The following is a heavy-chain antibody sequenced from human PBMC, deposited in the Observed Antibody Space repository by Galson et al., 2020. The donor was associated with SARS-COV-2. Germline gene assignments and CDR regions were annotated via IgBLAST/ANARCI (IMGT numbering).Heavy chain of an antibody. V-gene: IGHV3-30*04. CDR1: GFTFSSYA. CDR2: ISYDGSNK. Sequence: GESLKISCAASGFTFSSYAMHWVRPAPGKGLEWVAVISYDGSNKYYADSVKGRFTISRDNSKNTLYLQMNSLRAEDTAVYYCAREFIAAAGTYFDYWGHGTRVTVSS. CDR3: AREFIAAAGTYFDY. D-gene: IGHD6-13*01. J-gene: IGHJ4*01.